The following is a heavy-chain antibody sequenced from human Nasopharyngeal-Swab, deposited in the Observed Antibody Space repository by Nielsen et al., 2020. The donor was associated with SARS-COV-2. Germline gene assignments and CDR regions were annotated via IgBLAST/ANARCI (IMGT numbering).Heavy chain of an antibody. CDR1: GFTLRGYD. J-gene: IGHJ4*02. CDR3: ARERWPYFFDF. CDR2: ISTSGNTT. Sequence: GGSLRPSSAAFGFTLRGYDLTWVRHAPGKGLEWVSYISTSGNTTYYADSVKGRFTISRDNAKNSLYLQMNSLSAEDTDVYYCARERWPYFFDFWGQGSLVTVSS. D-gene: IGHD2-15*01. V-gene: IGHV3-48*03.